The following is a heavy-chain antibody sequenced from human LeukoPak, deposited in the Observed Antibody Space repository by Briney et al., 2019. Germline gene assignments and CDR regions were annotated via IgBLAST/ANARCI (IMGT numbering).Heavy chain of an antibody. D-gene: IGHD3-22*01. J-gene: IGHJ4*02. V-gene: IGHV4-61*02. CDR2: LYTIGST. CDR1: GGLISSGSYY. Sequence: SETLSLTCTVSGGLISSGSYYWSWIRQPAGKGLEWIGRLYTIGSTNYNPSLKSRVTISVDTSKNQFSLKLSSVTAADTAVYYCARVLQSKLDDSSGYPPYFDYWGQGTLVTVSS. CDR3: ARVLQSKLDDSSGYPPYFDY.